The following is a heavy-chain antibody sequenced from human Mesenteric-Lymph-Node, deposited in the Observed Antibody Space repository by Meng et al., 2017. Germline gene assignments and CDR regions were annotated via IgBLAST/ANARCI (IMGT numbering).Heavy chain of an antibody. CDR2: LNWNGGNT. J-gene: IGHJ2*01. CDR3: AKGRGRYPYWYFDL. CDR1: GFTFNDYG. Sequence: GESLKISCVASGFTFNDYGMSWVRQVPGKGLEWVSGLNWNGGNTGYVDSVKGRFIISRDNAKNSLYLQMNSLRVDDTALYYCAKGRGRYPYWYFDLWGRGTLVTVSS. D-gene: IGHD1-26*01. V-gene: IGHV3-20*04.